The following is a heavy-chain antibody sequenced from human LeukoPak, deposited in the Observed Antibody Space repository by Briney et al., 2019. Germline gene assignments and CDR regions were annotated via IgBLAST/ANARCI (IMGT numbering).Heavy chain of an antibody. CDR3: AKGWSGYFRSPFDL. Sequence: GGSLRLSCAASGFTFSSYAMSWVRQAPGKGLEWVSAISGSGGSTYYADSVKGRFTISRGNSKNTLYLQMKSLRAEDTAIYYCAKGWSGYFRSPFDLWGQGTMVTVSS. V-gene: IGHV3-23*01. CDR2: ISGSGGST. D-gene: IGHD3-3*01. CDR1: GFTFSSYA. J-gene: IGHJ3*01.